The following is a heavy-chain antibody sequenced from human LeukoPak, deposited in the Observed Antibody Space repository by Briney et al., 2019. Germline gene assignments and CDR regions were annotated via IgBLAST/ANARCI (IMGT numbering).Heavy chain of an antibody. V-gene: IGHV4-59*11. CDR2: IHYSGRP. CDR1: GGSISGHY. CDR3: ARFGVDYDMDV. D-gene: IGHD3-16*01. Sequence: KPSETLSLTCTVSGGSISGHYWTWIRQPPGKGLEWIGQIHYSGRPDYNPSLKSRVTISVDTPKNQLSLKVTSVTGADTAVYYCARFGVDYDMDVWGQGTTVTVSS. J-gene: IGHJ6*02.